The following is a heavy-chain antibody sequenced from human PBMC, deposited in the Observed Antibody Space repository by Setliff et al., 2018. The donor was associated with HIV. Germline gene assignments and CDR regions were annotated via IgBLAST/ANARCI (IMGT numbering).Heavy chain of an antibody. CDR3: ARDQPGYYDSRGFPLDAFDV. V-gene: IGHV4-61*01. D-gene: IGHD3-22*01. Sequence: SETLSLTCPVSGYSISSGYYWSWVRQTPGKGLEWIGYIYYTGSTSYNPSFRSRLTISLDTSKNQFFLKLSSVTAADTAIYYCARDQPGYYDSRGFPLDAFDVWGQGTVVTVSS. CDR1: GYSISSGYY. CDR2: IYYTGST. J-gene: IGHJ3*01.